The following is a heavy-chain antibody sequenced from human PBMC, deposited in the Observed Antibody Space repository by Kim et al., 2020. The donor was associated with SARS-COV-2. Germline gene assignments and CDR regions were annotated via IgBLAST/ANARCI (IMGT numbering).Heavy chain of an antibody. D-gene: IGHD6-13*01. Sequence: DPVEGRLTISRDNSKNPLYLQMDSLRAEDTAVYYCARSAGGGYYYGMDVWGQGTTVTVSS. J-gene: IGHJ6*02. V-gene: IGHV3-30*07. CDR3: ARSAGGGYYYGMDV.